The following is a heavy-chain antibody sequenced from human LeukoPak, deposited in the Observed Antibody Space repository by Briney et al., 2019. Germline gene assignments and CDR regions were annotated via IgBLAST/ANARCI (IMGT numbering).Heavy chain of an antibody. J-gene: IGHJ4*02. CDR1: GYTFTRYD. CDR2: MNPNSGNT. D-gene: IGHD6-19*01. Sequence: GASVKVSCKASGYTFTRYDINWVRQATGQGLEWMGWMNPNSGNTGYAQKFQGRVTMTRNTSISTAYMELSSLRSEATAVYYCASGSLYSSGRGDFDYWGQGTVVTVSS. CDR3: ASGSLYSSGRGDFDY. V-gene: IGHV1-8*01.